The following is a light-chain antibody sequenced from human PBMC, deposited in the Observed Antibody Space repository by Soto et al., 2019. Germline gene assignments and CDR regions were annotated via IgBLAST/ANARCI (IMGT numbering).Light chain of an antibody. J-gene: IGKJ5*01. Sequence: IQITQSPSTLSASVGDRVSITCRASQSVSSWLAWYQQKPGKAPKLLIYDASGLESGVPSRFSGSGSGTDFTLTISSLQPEDFATYYCQQANSFPITFGQGTRLEIK. V-gene: IGKV1-5*01. CDR3: QQANSFPIT. CDR2: DAS. CDR1: QSVSSW.